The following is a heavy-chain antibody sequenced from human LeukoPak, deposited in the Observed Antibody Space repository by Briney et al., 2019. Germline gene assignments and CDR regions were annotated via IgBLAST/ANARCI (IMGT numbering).Heavy chain of an antibody. CDR1: GDSVSSNSAA. J-gene: IGHJ6*03. CDR3: ARDLTGTTEGKMGYYYYMDV. D-gene: IGHD1-20*01. CDR2: TYYRSKWYN. Sequence: SQTLSLTCAISGDSVSSNSAAWNWIGQSPSRGLEWLGRTYYRSKWYNDYAVSVKSRITINPDTSKNQFSLQLNSVTPEDTAVYYCARDLTGTTEGKMGYYYYMDVWGKGTTVTVSS. V-gene: IGHV6-1*01.